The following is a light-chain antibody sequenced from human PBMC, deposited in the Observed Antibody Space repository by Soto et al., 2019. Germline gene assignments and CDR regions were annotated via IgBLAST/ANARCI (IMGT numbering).Light chain of an antibody. J-gene: IGKJ1*01. V-gene: IGKV3-20*01. Sequence: EIVLTQSPGTLSLSPGERAALSCRASETISDGSLAWYQQKSGQAPRLLIYGASSKATDIPDRFSGSGSGTDFTLNISRLEPEDFAVYSCQQYGTSPPRFGQGTKVQLK. CDR1: ETISDGS. CDR2: GAS. CDR3: QQYGTSPPR.